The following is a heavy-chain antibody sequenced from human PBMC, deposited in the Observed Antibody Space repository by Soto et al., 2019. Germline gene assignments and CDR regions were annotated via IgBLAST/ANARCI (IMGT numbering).Heavy chain of an antibody. D-gene: IGHD4-4*01. J-gene: IGHJ6*02. CDR2: ISGSGGST. CDR3: AKDKNDYTNFFHYYGMDV. CDR1: GFTFSSYA. V-gene: IGHV3-23*01. Sequence: GGSLRLSCAASGFTFSSYAMSWVRQAPGKGLEWVSAISGSGGSTYYADSVKGRFTISRDNSKNTLYLQMNSLRAEDTAVYYCAKDKNDYTNFFHYYGMDVWGQGTRVTVSS.